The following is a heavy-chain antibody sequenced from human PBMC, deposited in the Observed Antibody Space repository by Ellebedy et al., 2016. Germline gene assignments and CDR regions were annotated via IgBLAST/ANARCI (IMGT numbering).Heavy chain of an antibody. V-gene: IGHV3-69-1*02. D-gene: IGHD4-23*01. Sequence: GESLKISXAASGFTFSNYWMSWVRQAPGQGLEWVAYISSRDSPDYADSVKGRFTISRDNAKNSVHLQMSRLRVDDTAVYYCARGAVAGRYFDLWGRGTPVTVSS. J-gene: IGHJ2*01. CDR3: ARGAVAGRYFDL. CDR1: GFTFSNYW. CDR2: ISSRDSP.